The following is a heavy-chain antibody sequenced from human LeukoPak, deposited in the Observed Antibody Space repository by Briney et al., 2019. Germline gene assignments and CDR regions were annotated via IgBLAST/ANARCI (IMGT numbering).Heavy chain of an antibody. D-gene: IGHD6-13*01. CDR2: IYYSGST. CDR1: GGSISSYY. V-gene: IGHV4-59*01. J-gene: IGHJ3*02. Sequence: SETLSLTCTVSGGSISSYYWSWIRQPPGKGLEWIGYIYYSGSTNYNPSLKSRVTISVDTSKNQFSLKLSSVTAADTAVYYCARDSIAAAGWEAFDIWGQGTMITVSS. CDR3: ARDSIAAAGWEAFDI.